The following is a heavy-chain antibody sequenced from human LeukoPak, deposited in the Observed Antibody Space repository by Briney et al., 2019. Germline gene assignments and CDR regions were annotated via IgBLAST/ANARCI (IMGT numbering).Heavy chain of an antibody. CDR2: IYHSGST. CDR3: ARVSAAAGLYYFDY. V-gene: IGHV4-4*02. D-gene: IGHD6-13*01. Sequence: GSLRLSCAASGFIFSRDSMNWVRQAPGKGLEWIGEIYHSGSTNYNPSLKSRVTISVDKSKNQFSLKLSSVTAADTAVYYCARVSAAAGLYYFDYWGQGTLVTVSS. CDR1: GFIFSRDS. J-gene: IGHJ4*02.